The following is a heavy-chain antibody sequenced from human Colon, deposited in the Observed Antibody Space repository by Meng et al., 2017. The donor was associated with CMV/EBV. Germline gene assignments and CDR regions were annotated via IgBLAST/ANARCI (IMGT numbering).Heavy chain of an antibody. CDR3: TTAYGRGTGDY. CDR1: GFPFSNVW. V-gene: IGHV3-15*01. D-gene: IGHD1-14*01. CDR2: IKRKSDGGTA. J-gene: IGHJ4*02. Sequence: VQLVGSGGGSVKPGGSLRLSCVTFGFPFSNVWMSWVRQAPGKGLEWVGRIKRKSDGGTADFAAPVKGRFTISRDDSKTTLYLQMNSLRSEDTAVYYCTTAYGRGTGDYWGQGTLVTVSS.